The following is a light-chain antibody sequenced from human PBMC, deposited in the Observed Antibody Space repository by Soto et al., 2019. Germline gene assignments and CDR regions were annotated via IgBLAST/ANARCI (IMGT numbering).Light chain of an antibody. Sequence: DIVMTQSPDSLAVSLGERATINCKSSQSVLYSSDNKNYLGWYQQKAGQPPRLLIYWASTRESGVPDRFSGNGSGTDFTLTISSLQAEDVAVYYCQQYYNTPRSFGGGTKVEIK. CDR3: QQYYNTPRS. CDR2: WAS. V-gene: IGKV4-1*01. CDR1: QSVLYSSDNKNY. J-gene: IGKJ4*01.